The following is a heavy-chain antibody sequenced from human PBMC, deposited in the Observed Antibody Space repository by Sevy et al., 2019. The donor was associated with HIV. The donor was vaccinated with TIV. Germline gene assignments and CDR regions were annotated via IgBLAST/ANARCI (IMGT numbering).Heavy chain of an antibody. V-gene: IGHV3-30*02. Sequence: GGSLRLSCAASGFTFSRYGMHWVRQAPGKGLEWVAFIRYDGSTKYYAESVKGRFIISRDNSKDTLYLQMKSLRGEDTALYYCAKGLGMVQGALLSDDVWGQGTMVTVSS. CDR2: IRYDGSTK. CDR1: GFTFSRYG. D-gene: IGHD3-10*01. J-gene: IGHJ3*01. CDR3: AKGLGMVQGALLSDDV.